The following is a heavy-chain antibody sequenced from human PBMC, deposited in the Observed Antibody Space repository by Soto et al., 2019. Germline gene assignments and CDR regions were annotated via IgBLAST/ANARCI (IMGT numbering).Heavy chain of an antibody. CDR2: VIPIFGTP. CDR3: ARSQGGSSSLDIYYYYYYGMDV. D-gene: IGHD2-15*01. CDR1: GGTFSTYA. V-gene: IGHV1-69*01. J-gene: IGHJ6*02. Sequence: QVQLVQSGAEVKKPGSSVKVSCKAPGGTFSTYAISWVRQAPGQGLEWMGGVIPIFGTPKYAQKFQGRVTITADESTSTGYMELPSLSSEDTAVYYCARSQGGSSSLDIYYYYYYGMDVWGQGTTVTVSS.